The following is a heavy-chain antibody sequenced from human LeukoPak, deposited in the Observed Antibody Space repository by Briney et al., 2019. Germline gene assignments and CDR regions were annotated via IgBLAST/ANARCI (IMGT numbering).Heavy chain of an antibody. Sequence: GGSLRLSCAVSGFIFSRYGMHWVRQAPGKGLEFVSAISSNGGSTYYGNSVKGRFTISRDNFKNTLYLQMGSLRTEDMAVYYCARGQVGAINDAFDIWGQGTMVTVSS. CDR3: ARGQVGAINDAFDI. V-gene: IGHV3-64*01. D-gene: IGHD1-26*01. CDR1: GFIFSRYG. CDR2: ISSNGGST. J-gene: IGHJ3*02.